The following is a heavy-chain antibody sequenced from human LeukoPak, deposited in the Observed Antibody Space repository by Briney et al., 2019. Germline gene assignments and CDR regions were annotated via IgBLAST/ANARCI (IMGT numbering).Heavy chain of an antibody. J-gene: IGHJ5*02. V-gene: IGHV3-74*01. D-gene: IGHD1-14*01. Sequence: GGSLRLSCAASGFTLGNAWMHWVRQAPGEGLVWVSRIDSDGTTTIYADSVKGRFTIPRDNAKNTVYLQMNSLRVEDTAVYYCARDRPHNWFDPWGQGTLVTVSS. CDR2: IDSDGTTT. CDR3: ARDRPHNWFDP. CDR1: GFTLGNAW.